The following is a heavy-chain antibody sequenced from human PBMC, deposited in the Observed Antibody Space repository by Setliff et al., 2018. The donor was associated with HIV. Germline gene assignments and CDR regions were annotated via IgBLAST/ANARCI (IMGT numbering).Heavy chain of an antibody. CDR3: ARDLPHNWLEP. J-gene: IGHJ5*02. Sequence: GESLKISCAASGFTFDGKWIHWVRQASGKGLEWVSRIDHDGRGTTYADSVKGRFTMSRDNAKNTVYLQMNSLRAEDTAVYYCARDLPHNWLEPWGQGTLVTVSS. CDR2: IDHDGRGT. CDR1: GFTFDGKW. V-gene: IGHV3-74*01.